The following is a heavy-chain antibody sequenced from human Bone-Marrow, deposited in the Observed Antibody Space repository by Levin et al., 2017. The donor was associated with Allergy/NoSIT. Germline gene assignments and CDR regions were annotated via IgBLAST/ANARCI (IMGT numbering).Heavy chain of an antibody. CDR1: GFTFSSYG. CDR2: IWYDGSNK. V-gene: IGHV3-33*01. CDR3: ARDGYSYPLLLDY. D-gene: IGHD5-18*01. J-gene: IGHJ4*02. Sequence: HGESLKISCAASGFTFSSYGMHWVRQAPGKGLEWVAVIWYDGSNKYYADSVKGRFTISRDNSKNTLYLQMNSLRAEDTAVYYCARDGYSYPLLLDYWGQGTLVTVSS.